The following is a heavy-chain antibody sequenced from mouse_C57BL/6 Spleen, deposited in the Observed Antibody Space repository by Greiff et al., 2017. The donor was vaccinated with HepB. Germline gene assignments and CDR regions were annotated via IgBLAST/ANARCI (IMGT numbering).Heavy chain of an antibody. CDR1: GYTFTNYW. CDR3: ARYWITTVVAPFAY. D-gene: IGHD1-1*01. CDR2: IYPGGGYT. Sequence: VQLQQSGAELVRPGTSVKMSCKASGYTFTNYWIGWAKQRPGHGLEWIGDIYPGGGYTNYNEKFKGKATLTADKSSSPAYMQFSSLTSEDSAIYYCARYWITTVVAPFAYWGQGTLVTVSA. J-gene: IGHJ3*01. V-gene: IGHV1-63*01.